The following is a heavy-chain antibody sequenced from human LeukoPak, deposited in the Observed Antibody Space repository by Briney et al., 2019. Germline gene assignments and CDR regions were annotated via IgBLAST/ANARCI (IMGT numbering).Heavy chain of an antibody. D-gene: IGHD6-13*01. J-gene: IGHJ4*02. CDR3: ARDVPKVGAAAGV. Sequence: GGSLRLSCAASGFTVSSNYMTWVRQALGKGLEWVSDIYSGGSTHYADSVKGRFTISRDNSKNTLYLQMNSLRAEDTAMYYCARDVPKVGAAAGVWGQGTLVTVSS. V-gene: IGHV3-66*01. CDR1: GFTVSSNY. CDR2: IYSGGST.